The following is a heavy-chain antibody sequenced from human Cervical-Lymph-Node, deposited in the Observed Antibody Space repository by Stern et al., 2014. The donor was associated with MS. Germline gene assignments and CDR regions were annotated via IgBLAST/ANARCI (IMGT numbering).Heavy chain of an antibody. CDR1: GFIFSRYW. V-gene: IGHV3-7*01. J-gene: IGHJ6*02. CDR3: ARVYDFWSGYSSYYYGLDV. CDR2: IKQDGTEK. Sequence: EVQLVESGGGLVQPGGSLSVSCAASGFIFSRYWMSWVRQAPGKGLEWVAQIKQDGTEKHYVDSVKGRFTISRDNLKNSLYLQMHSLRAEDTAVYYCARVYDFWSGYSSYYYGLDVWGQGTTVTVSS. D-gene: IGHD3-3*01.